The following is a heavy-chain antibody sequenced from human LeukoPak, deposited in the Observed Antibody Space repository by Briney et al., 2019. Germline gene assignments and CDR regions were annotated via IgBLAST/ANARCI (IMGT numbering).Heavy chain of an antibody. CDR2: FDPEDGET. Sequence: GVSVKVSCKVSGYTLTELSMHWVRQAPGKGLEWMGGFDPEDGETIYAQKFQGRVTMTEDTSTDTAYMELSSLRSEDTAVYYCATDRPYDSSGYYNFDYWGQGTLVTVSS. D-gene: IGHD3-22*01. CDR3: ATDRPYDSSGYYNFDY. V-gene: IGHV1-24*01. J-gene: IGHJ4*02. CDR1: GYTLTELS.